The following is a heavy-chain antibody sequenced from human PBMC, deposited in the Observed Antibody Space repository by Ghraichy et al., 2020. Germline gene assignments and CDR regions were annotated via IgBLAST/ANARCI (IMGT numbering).Heavy chain of an antibody. CDR1: GGSVSSGNYY. J-gene: IGHJ4*02. CDR2: IYYSGST. V-gene: IGHV4-61*01. Sequence: SETLSLTCTVSGGSVSSGNYYRSWIRQPPRKGLEWIGYIYYSGSTNYNPSLKSRVTILVDTSKNQFSLKLNSVTAADTAVYYCARMLNYGSGSYYDYWGQGTLVTVSS. CDR3: ARMLNYGSGSYYDY. D-gene: IGHD3-10*01.